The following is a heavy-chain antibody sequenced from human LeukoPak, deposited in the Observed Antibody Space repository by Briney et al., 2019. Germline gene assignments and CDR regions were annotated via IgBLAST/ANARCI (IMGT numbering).Heavy chain of an antibody. D-gene: IGHD3-22*01. V-gene: IGHV4-4*07. CDR1: GGSISSHY. J-gene: IGHJ4*02. CDR2: IYTSGST. CDR3: ARDGDYYDSSGFDY. Sequence: SETLSLTCTVSGGSISSHYWSWIRQPAGKGLEWIGRIYTSGSTNYNPSLKSRVTMSVDTSKNQFSLKLSSVTAADTAVYYCARDGDYYDSSGFDYWGQGTLVTVSS.